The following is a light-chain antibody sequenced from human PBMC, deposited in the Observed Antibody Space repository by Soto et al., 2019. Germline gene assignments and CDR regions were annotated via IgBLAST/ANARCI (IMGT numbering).Light chain of an antibody. J-gene: IGLJ1*01. V-gene: IGLV1-44*01. CDR3: AAWNDNPNGPGYV. Sequence: QSVLTQPPSASGTPGQRVTISCSGSSSNIGSNYVNWYQHLPGTAPKLLIYSDDQRPSGVPDRLSGSKSGTSASLAISGLQSEDEGDYFCAAWNDNPNGPGYVFGTGTKVTVL. CDR2: SDD. CDR1: SSNIGSNY.